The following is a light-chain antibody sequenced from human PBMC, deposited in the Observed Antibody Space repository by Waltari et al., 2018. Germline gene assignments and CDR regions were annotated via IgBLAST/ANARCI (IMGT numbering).Light chain of an antibody. V-gene: IGKV3-20*01. Sequence: EIVLTPSPGPLSLSPGERATLSCRASQSVGSTLAWYQQKPGQPPRLLIYGASSRATGIPDRFSGSGSGTDFSLTIGRLEPEDFAVYYCQHYVRLPATFGQGTKVEIK. CDR3: QHYVRLPAT. CDR1: QSVGST. J-gene: IGKJ1*01. CDR2: GAS.